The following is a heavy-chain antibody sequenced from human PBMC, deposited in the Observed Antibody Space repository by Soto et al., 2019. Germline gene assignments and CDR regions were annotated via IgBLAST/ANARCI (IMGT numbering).Heavy chain of an antibody. Sequence: SETLSLTCTVSGGSISSYYWSWIRQPPGKGLEWIGYIYYSGSTNYNPSLKSRVTISVDTSKNQFSLKLSSVTAADTAVYYCARGGGAAGTMDYWGQGTLVTVSS. CDR1: GGSISSYY. V-gene: IGHV4-59*01. CDR2: IYYSGST. CDR3: ARGGGAAGTMDY. J-gene: IGHJ4*02. D-gene: IGHD6-13*01.